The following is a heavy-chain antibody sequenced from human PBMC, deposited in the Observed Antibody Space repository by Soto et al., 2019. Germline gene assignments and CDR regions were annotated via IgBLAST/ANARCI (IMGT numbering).Heavy chain of an antibody. CDR1: GFTFSSYS. Sequence: EVQLVESGGGLVKPGGSLRLSCAASGFTFSSYSMNWVRQAPGKGLELVSSISSSSSYIYYADSVKGRFTISRDNAKNSLYLQMNSLRAEDTAVYYCARGGIAARVYWGQGTLVTVSS. D-gene: IGHD6-6*01. CDR3: ARGGIAARVY. CDR2: ISSSSSYI. J-gene: IGHJ4*02. V-gene: IGHV3-21*01.